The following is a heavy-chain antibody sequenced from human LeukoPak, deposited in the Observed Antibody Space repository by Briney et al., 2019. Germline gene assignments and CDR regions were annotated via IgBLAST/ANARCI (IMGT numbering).Heavy chain of an antibody. Sequence: GGSLRLSCAASGFTFTIYAMSWVRQAPGKGLEWVSGISGSGGSTYYADSVQGRFTISRDNSKNTLYLQMNSLRAEDTAVYYCAKAPTQYYDSSGTKGYFDHWGQGTLVAVSS. V-gene: IGHV3-23*01. CDR1: GFTFTIYA. D-gene: IGHD3-22*01. CDR2: ISGSGGST. J-gene: IGHJ4*02. CDR3: AKAPTQYYDSSGTKGYFDH.